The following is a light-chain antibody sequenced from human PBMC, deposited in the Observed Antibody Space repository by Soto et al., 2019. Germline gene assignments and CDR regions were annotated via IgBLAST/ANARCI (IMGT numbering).Light chain of an antibody. CDR1: QSVGRY. J-gene: IGKJ1*01. V-gene: IGKV3-11*01. CDR2: DAS. CDR3: QQRSSWPRT. Sequence: EIVLTQSPATLSLSPGEGATLSCRASQSVGRYLVCYQQKPGQAPRLLIYDASNRATGIPARFSGSGSGTDFTLTISSLEPEDFALYYCQQRSSWPRTFGRGTKVEVK.